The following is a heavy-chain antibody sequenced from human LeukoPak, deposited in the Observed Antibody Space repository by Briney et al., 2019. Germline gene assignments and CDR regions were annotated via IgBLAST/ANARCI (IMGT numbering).Heavy chain of an antibody. CDR2: INPSGGST. CDR1: GYTFTSYY. D-gene: IGHD5-24*01. CDR3: ARDHPPEGRDGYKIGGYYFDY. V-gene: IGHV1-46*01. J-gene: IGHJ4*02. Sequence: ASVKVSCKASGYTFTSYYMHWVRQAPGQGLEWVGIINPSGGSTSYAQKFQGRVAMTRDTSTSTVYMELSSLRSEDTAVYYCARDHPPEGRDGYKIGGYYFDYWGQGTLVTVSS.